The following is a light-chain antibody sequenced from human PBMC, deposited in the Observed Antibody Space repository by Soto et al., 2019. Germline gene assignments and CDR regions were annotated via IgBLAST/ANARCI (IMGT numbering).Light chain of an antibody. J-gene: IGLJ1*01. CDR2: EVT. V-gene: IGLV2-8*01. Sequence: SALTKPPSASGSPGQSLTISCTGTSSDVGAYKYVSWYQQYPGKAPKLMIYEVTKRPSGVPDRFSGSKSGNTASLTVSGLQAEDEADYYCSSYAGSNIYVFGTGTKLTVL. CDR3: SSYAGSNIYV. CDR1: SSDVGAYKY.